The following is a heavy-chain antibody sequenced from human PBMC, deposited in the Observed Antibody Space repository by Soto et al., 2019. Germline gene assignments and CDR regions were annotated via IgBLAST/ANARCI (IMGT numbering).Heavy chain of an antibody. V-gene: IGHV1-3*01. CDR2: INAGNGDT. CDR3: ARAISGYVT. D-gene: IGHD5-12*01. J-gene: IGHJ4*02. Sequence: VQLVQSGAEVKKPGASVMVSCKASGITYSTYAIHWVRQAPGQSLEGMGWINAGNGDTRYSEKLQGSITLTRDTSASTAYMDLSSLRSEDTAIYYCARAISGYVTWGQGTLVTVSS. CDR1: GITYSTYA.